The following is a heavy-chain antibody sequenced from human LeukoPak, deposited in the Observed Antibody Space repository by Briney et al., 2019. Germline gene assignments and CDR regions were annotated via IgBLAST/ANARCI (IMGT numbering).Heavy chain of an antibody. V-gene: IGHV3-23*01. J-gene: IGHJ4*02. D-gene: IGHD6-19*01. CDR2: LSGSGDHS. CDR1: GFTFSSYG. Sequence: PGGSLRLSCAASGFTFSSYGMSWVRQAPGKGLEWVSSLSGSGDHSSYADSVRGRFTISRDTSKNTVSLQMNSLRAEDTAVYYCAGDKTTGGWYEFDYWGQGSLVTVSS. CDR3: AGDKTTGGWYEFDY.